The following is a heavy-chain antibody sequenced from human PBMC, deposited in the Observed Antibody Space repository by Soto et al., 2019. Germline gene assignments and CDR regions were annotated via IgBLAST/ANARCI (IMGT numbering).Heavy chain of an antibody. J-gene: IGHJ4*02. CDR2: ISYDGSNT. D-gene: IGHD6-19*01. CDR3: ARVGETKQWLRYFDY. V-gene: IGHV3-30*03. Sequence: QVQLVESGGGVVQPGRSLRLSCAASGFTFATYAMHWVRQAPGRGLEYVAIISYDGSNTYYADSVKGRFTISRDNSKNTLYLEVNSRRAEDTAVYYCARVGETKQWLRYFDYWGQGTLVPVPS. CDR1: GFTFATYA.